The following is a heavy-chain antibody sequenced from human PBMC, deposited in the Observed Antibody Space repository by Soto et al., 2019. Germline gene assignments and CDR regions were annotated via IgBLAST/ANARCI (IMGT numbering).Heavy chain of an antibody. CDR3: ARGYSELLWFGEPYPDY. V-gene: IGHV4-31*03. CDR2: IYYSGST. J-gene: IGHJ6*04. D-gene: IGHD3-10*01. Sequence: TLSLTCTVSGGSISSGGYYWSWIRQHPGKGLEWIGYIYYSGSTYYNPSLKSRVTISVDTSKNQFSLKLSSVTAADTAVYYCARGYSELLWFGEPYPDYWGKGTTVTVSS. CDR1: GGSISSGGYY.